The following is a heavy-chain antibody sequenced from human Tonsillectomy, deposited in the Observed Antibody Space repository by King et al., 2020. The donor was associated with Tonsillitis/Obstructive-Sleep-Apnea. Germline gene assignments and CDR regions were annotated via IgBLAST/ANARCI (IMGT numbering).Heavy chain of an antibody. J-gene: IGHJ4*02. Sequence: VQLVESGAEVKKPGESLSISCKTSGYGFTIYWITWVRQMPGKGLEWVGRIDPGDSYTKFSPSFQGHVTISADKSISTAYLQWSSLKASGTAMYYCARSAPYCSGTRCYRRFDYWGQGPLVTVSS. V-gene: IGHV5-10-1*01. D-gene: IGHD2-2*01. CDR2: IDPGDSYT. CDR3: ARSAPYCSGTRCYRRFDY. CDR1: GYGFTIYW.